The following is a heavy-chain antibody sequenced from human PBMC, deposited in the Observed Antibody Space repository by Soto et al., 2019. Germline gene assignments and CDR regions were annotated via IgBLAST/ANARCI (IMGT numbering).Heavy chain of an antibody. V-gene: IGHV5-10-1*03. D-gene: IGHD6-6*01. J-gene: IGHJ5*02. CDR3: ARRGSSSSFFHDP. Sequence: EVQLVQSGAEVKKPGESLGISCQGSGYSFTSSWISWVRQMTGEGLVWMGRIDPSESYINYSPSFQGGVTFSVDKSIITAYLQLSSLTASDTAMYYSARRGSSSSFFHDPCGQGTLVTVSS. CDR1: GYSFTSSW. CDR2: IDPSESYI.